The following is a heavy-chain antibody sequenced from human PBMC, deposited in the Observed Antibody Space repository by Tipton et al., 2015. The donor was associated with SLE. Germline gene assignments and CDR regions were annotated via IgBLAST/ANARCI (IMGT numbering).Heavy chain of an antibody. CDR1: GFTVSSNY. V-gene: IGHV3-53*04. Sequence: QLVQSGGGLVQRGGSLRLSCAASGFTVSSNYMNWVRQAPGKGLEWGSVIYSDGATYYADSVKGRFTVSRDNPENTVYLQMNSLRPEDTAVYYCAKVMWVGGSYGGDILDVWGQGTVVTVSS. J-gene: IGHJ3*01. CDR2: IYSDGAT. CDR3: AKVMWVGGSYGGDILDV. D-gene: IGHD1-26*01.